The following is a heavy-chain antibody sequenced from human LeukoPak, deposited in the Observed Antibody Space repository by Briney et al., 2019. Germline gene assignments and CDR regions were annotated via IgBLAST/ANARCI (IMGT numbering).Heavy chain of an antibody. CDR2: IRYDGSDK. CDR3: ARESWFGESKTFDI. D-gene: IGHD3-10*01. Sequence: PGRSLRLSCAASGFTFSSYGMHWVRQAPGKGLEWVAVIRYDGSDKYHADSVEGRFTISRDSSKNMLCLQMNSLRAEDTAVYYCARESWFGESKTFDIWGQGTMVTVSS. V-gene: IGHV3-33*01. J-gene: IGHJ3*02. CDR1: GFTFSSYG.